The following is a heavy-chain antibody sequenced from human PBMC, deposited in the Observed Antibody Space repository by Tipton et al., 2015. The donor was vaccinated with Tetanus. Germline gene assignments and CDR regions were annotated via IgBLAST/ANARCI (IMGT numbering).Heavy chain of an antibody. D-gene: IGHD3-22*01. CDR2: INNDGSSI. CDR3: ARNDYPDSRRSFDY. J-gene: IGHJ4*02. CDR1: GFTFSNHW. Sequence: SLRLSCAASGFTFSNHWMHWVRHVPGKGLLWVSRINNDGSSIVYADSVRGRFTISRDNAKNTLYLQMSSLRAEDTAVYYCARNDYPDSRRSFDYWGQGTLVTVSS. V-gene: IGHV3-74*03.